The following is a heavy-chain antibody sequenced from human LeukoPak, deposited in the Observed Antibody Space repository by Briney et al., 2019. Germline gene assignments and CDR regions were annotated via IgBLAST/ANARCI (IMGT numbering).Heavy chain of an antibody. CDR1: RFSLSSYL. Sequence: RGAPRHSCAASRFSLSSYLMHWVSDGPREGVGWVSRVNSGGSSTTYADSVKRRFTISRDNAKNTLYLHVNSLRAEDTAVYCCARGSYYGMDVWGQGTTVTVSS. V-gene: IGHV3-74*01. CDR3: ARGSYYGMDV. J-gene: IGHJ6*02. CDR2: VNSGGSST.